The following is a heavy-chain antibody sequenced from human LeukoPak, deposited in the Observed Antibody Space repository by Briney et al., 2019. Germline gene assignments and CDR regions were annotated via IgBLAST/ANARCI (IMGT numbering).Heavy chain of an antibody. CDR2: IRYDGSNK. D-gene: IGHD3-9*01. V-gene: IGHV3-30*02. J-gene: IGHJ4*02. Sequence: QSGGSLRLSCAASGFTFSSYGMHWVRQAPGKGLEWVAFIRYDGSNKYYADSVKGRFTISRDNSKNTLYLQMNSLRAEDTDVYYCAKDTGVYDILTGYDYWGQGTLVTVSS. CDR3: AKDTGVYDILTGYDY. CDR1: GFTFSSYG.